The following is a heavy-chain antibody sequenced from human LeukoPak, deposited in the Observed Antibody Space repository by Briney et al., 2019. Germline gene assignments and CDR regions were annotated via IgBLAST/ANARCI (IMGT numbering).Heavy chain of an antibody. CDR2: ISSSGGTT. CDR3: ARSNYYTVDV. V-gene: IGHV3-11*01. CDR1: GFTSSDYY. J-gene: IGHJ6*02. Sequence: GGSLRLSCAASGFTSSDYYMTWIRQPLGKGPEWISYISSSGGTTTYVDSVKGRFTISRDNAKNSLYLQMNSLRADDTAVYYCARSNYYTVDVWGQGTAVTVSS.